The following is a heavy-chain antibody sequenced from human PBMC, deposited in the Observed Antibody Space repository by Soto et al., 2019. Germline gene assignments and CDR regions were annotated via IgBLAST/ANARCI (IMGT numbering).Heavy chain of an antibody. CDR1: GFNFSSYV. CDR3: XXDGQWLPRDGLRSSYYFDY. J-gene: IGHJ4*02. Sequence: QVQLVESGGGVVQPGRSLRLSCAASGFNFSSYVMHWVRQAPGKGLEWVAVIWYDGGNKYYADSVKGRFTXXXXNSKXXXXXXXXXXXXXXXXXXXXXXDGQWLPRDGLRSSYYFDYWGQGTLVTVSS. CDR2: IWYDGGNK. D-gene: IGHD6-19*01. V-gene: IGHV3-33*03.